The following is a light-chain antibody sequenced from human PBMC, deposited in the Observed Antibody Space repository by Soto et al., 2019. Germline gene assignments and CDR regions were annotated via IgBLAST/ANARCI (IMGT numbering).Light chain of an antibody. V-gene: IGKV3-11*01. CDR2: DAS. Sequence: EIVLTQSPATMSFSPGEIATLSFGASESVSYSYVAWYQLKGGLAPRLLIYDASTRATGVPARFSGSGSGTDFTLTISSLEPEDFAVYYCQQRSNWPPITFGQGTRLEIK. CDR3: QQRSNWPPIT. CDR1: ESVSYSY. J-gene: IGKJ5*01.